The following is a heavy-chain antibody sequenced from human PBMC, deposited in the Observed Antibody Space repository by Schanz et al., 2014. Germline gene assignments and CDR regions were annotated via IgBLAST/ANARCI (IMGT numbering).Heavy chain of an antibody. Sequence: EVQLVESGGGLVQPGGSLRLSCAASGFTFSDAWMSWVRQAPGKGLEWVANIKKDGSEKYYVDSVKGRFTISRDNAKNSLFLQMNSLRAEDTAVYYCLAPDYGMDVWGQGTTVTVSS. J-gene: IGHJ6*02. CDR3: LAPDYGMDV. V-gene: IGHV3-7*01. CDR2: IKKDGSEK. CDR1: GFTFSDAW.